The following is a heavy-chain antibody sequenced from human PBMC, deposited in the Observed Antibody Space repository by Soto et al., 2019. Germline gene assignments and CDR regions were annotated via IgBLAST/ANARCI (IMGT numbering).Heavy chain of an antibody. CDR2: IYYSGST. CDR1: GGSISSGGYY. Sequence: QVQLQESGPGLVKPSQTLSLTCTVSGGSISSGGYYWSWSRQHPGKGLEWIGYIYYSGSTYYNPSLKSRVTISVDTSKNQFSLKLSSVTAADTAVYYCARASDWRSVTPEFDYWGQGTLVTVSS. J-gene: IGHJ4*02. CDR3: ARASDWRSVTPEFDY. V-gene: IGHV4-31*03. D-gene: IGHD4-17*01.